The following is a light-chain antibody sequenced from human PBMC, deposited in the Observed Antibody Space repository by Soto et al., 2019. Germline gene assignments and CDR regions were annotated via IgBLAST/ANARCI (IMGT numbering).Light chain of an antibody. Sequence: AIQMTQYPSSLSAFLGDRVTISYRASQGIGNALGWYQQKTGKPPKVLIYGASNLQSGVPPRFSGSGSGTDFTLAISSLQPEDSATYYCLQGINYPWTFGQGTKVDI. J-gene: IGKJ1*01. V-gene: IGKV1-6*01. CDR3: LQGINYPWT. CDR1: QGIGNA. CDR2: GAS.